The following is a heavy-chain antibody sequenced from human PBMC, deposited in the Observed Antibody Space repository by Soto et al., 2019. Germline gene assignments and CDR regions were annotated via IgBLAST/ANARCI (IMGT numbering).Heavy chain of an antibody. CDR2: IYYSGST. CDR1: GGSISSSTYY. Sequence: SETLSLTCTVSGGSISSSTYYWGWIRQPPGKGLEWIGSIYYSGSTYYNPSLKSRVTISVDTSKNQFPLKLSSVTAADTAVYYCARSLFNRGYFDYWGQGTLVTVSS. J-gene: IGHJ4*02. V-gene: IGHV4-39*06. D-gene: IGHD2-21*01. CDR3: ARSLFNRGYFDY.